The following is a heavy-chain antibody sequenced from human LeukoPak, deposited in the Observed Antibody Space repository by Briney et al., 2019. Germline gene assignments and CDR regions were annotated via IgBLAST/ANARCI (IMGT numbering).Heavy chain of an antibody. D-gene: IGHD3-10*01. Sequence: GGSLRLSCAASGFTFSSYGMSWVRQAPGMGLEWVSLIGGGDGSTFYADPVKGRFTISRDNSKNTLYLHMNSLRAEDTAVYYCAKSSHRYYYNSGIYGPHDFWGQGTLVTVSS. V-gene: IGHV3-23*01. CDR2: IGGGDGST. J-gene: IGHJ4*02. CDR3: AKSSHRYYYNSGIYGPHDF. CDR1: GFTFSSYG.